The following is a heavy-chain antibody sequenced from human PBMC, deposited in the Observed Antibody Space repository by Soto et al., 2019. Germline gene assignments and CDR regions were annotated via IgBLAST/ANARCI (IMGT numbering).Heavy chain of an antibody. CDR2: ISYDGSNK. Sequence: QVQLVESGGGVVQPGRSLRLSCAASGFTFSSYAMHWVRQAPGKGLEWVAVISYDGSNKYYADSVKGRFTISRDNSKNTLYLQMNSLRAMDTAVCYCAREGQYYHGPAGQFDSGGQGTLVTVSS. CDR1: GFTFSSYA. V-gene: IGHV3-30-3*01. D-gene: IGHD3-10*01. J-gene: IGHJ4*02. CDR3: AREGQYYHGPAGQFDS.